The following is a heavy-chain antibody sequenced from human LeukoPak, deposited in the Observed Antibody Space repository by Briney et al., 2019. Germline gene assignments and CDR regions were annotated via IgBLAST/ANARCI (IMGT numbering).Heavy chain of an antibody. CDR1: GGTLSSYA. J-gene: IGHJ6*03. V-gene: IGHV1-69*13. CDR3: ARGDTIFGVVSHLYYYMDV. CDR2: IIPIFGTA. Sequence: SVKVSCKASGGTLSSYAISWVRQAPGQGLEWMGGIIPIFGTANYAQKFQGRVTITADESTSTAYMELSSLRSEDTAVYYCARGDTIFGVVSHLYYYMDVWGKGTTVTVSS. D-gene: IGHD3-3*01.